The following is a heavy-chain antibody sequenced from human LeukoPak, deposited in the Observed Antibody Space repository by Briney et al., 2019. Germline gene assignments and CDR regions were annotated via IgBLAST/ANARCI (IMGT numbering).Heavy chain of an antibody. J-gene: IGHJ4*02. V-gene: IGHV4-34*01. D-gene: IGHD6-13*01. Sequence: PSETLSLTCAVSGGSFSGHYWNWIRQPPGKGLEWIGEINHGGSTNYNPSLKSRVAISVDTSQNQFSLRLSSVTAADTAVYYCARGRYVTTRGGAAAGFLDYWGQGTLVTVST. CDR3: ARGRYVTTRGGAAAGFLDY. CDR2: INHGGST. CDR1: GGSFSGHY.